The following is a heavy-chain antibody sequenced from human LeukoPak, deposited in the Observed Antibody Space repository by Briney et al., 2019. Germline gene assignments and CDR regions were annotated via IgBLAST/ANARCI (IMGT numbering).Heavy chain of an antibody. V-gene: IGHV4-34*01. CDR1: GGSFSGYH. J-gene: IGHJ6*03. D-gene: IGHD3-10*01. Sequence: SETLSLTCAVYGGSFSGYHWSWIRQPPGKGLEWIGEINHSGSTNYNPSLKSRVTISVDTSKNQFSLKLSSVTAADTAVYYCARDHGSPGAYYYYMDVWGKGTTVTVSS. CDR2: INHSGST. CDR3: ARDHGSPGAYYYYMDV.